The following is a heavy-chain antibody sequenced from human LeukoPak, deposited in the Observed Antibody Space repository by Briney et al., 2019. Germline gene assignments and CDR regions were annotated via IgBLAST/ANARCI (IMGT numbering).Heavy chain of an antibody. V-gene: IGHV3-23*01. CDR1: GFTFSSYA. CDR2: VDGGGGGT. D-gene: IGHD6-13*01. CDR3: AKQPAGSAAWYSLHYDF. Sequence: GGSLRLSCAASGFTFSSYAMTWVRQAPGRGLEWVSSVDGGGGGTYYADSVKGRFTISRDNSKDTLYLQMNGLRAEDTAVYFCAKQPAGSAAWYSLHYDFWGQGTLVTVSS. J-gene: IGHJ4*02.